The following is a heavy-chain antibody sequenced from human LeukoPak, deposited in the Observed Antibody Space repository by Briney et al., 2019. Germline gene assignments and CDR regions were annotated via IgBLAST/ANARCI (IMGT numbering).Heavy chain of an antibody. CDR2: INHSGST. V-gene: IGHV4-34*01. D-gene: IGHD4-17*01. Sequence: SETLSLTCAVYGGSFSGYYWSWIRQPPGKGLEWIGEINHSGSTNYNPSLKSRVTISVDTSKNQFSLKLISVTAADTAVYYCARDYGTGEGFNYWGQGTLVTVSS. CDR3: ARDYGTGEGFNY. CDR1: GGSFSGYY. J-gene: IGHJ4*02.